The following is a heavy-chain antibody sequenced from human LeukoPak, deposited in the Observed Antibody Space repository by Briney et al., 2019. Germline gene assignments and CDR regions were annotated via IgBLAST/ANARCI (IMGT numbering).Heavy chain of an antibody. D-gene: IGHD6-19*01. J-gene: IGHJ4*02. CDR1: GGSISTYY. CDR3: ASRSVSGFDY. Sequence: SETLSLTCTVSGGSISTYYWSWIRQPAVKGLEWIGRSYTSGSSNYNPSLKSRVTISVDKSKNQFSLKLSSVTAADTAVYYCASRSVSGFDYWGQGTLVTVSS. CDR2: SYTSGSS. V-gene: IGHV4-4*07.